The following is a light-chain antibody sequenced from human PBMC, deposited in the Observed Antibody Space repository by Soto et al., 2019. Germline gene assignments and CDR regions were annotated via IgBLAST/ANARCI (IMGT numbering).Light chain of an antibody. CDR2: KAS. CDR3: QQCSSYPT. J-gene: IGKJ4*01. V-gene: IGKV1-5*03. CDR1: QTISSW. Sequence: DIQMTQSPSTLSGSVGDRVTITCRASQTISSWLAWYQQKPGKAPKLLIYKASSLESGVPSRFSGSGSGTEFTLTINSLQPDDFATYYCQQCSSYPTFGGGTKVDIK.